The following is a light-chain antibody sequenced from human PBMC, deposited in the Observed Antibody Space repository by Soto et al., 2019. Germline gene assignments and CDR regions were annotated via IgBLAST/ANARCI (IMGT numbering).Light chain of an antibody. J-gene: IGKJ1*01. CDR1: QYINTR. Sequence: TVSARASQYINTRLAWYQHRPGQAPRLLIYQTSIRAAGIPARFSSSGSETDITLTTSRLEPEHFAVSYCQQYGSSPRAFGQGTKVDI. V-gene: IGKV3-20*01. CDR3: QQYGSSPRA. CDR2: QTS.